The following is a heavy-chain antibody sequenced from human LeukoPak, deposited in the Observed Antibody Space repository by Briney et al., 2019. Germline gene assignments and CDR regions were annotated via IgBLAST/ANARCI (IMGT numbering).Heavy chain of an antibody. CDR3: ARDDPPDY. V-gene: IGHV1-8*01. J-gene: IGHJ4*02. CDR1: GYTFTSYD. Sequence: GASVKVSCKASGYTFTSYDINWVRQATGQGLEWMGWMSPNSGITSYAQKFQGRVTMTRDTSTSTVYVELSSLRSEDTAVYYCARDDPPDYWGQGTLVTVSS. CDR2: MSPNSGIT.